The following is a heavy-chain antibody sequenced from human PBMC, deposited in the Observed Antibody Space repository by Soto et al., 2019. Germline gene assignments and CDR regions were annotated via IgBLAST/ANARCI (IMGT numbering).Heavy chain of an antibody. Sequence: SETLSLTCTVSGGSVSSGSYYWSWIRQPPGKGLEWIGYIYYSGSTNYNPSLKSQVTISVDTSKNQFSLKLSSVTAADTAVYYCARGLLVGAMNYWGQGTLVTVSS. CDR1: GGSVSSGSYY. V-gene: IGHV4-61*01. D-gene: IGHD1-26*01. CDR3: ARGLLVGAMNY. CDR2: IYYSGST. J-gene: IGHJ4*02.